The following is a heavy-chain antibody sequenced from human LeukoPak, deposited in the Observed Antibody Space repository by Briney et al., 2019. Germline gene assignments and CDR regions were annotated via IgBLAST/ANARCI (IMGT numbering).Heavy chain of an antibody. Sequence: GASVKVSCKASGYTFTGYYMHWVRQAPGQGLEWMGWINPNSGGTNYAQKFQGRVTMTRDTSISTAYIELSRLRSDDTAVYYCARDHVTMVRGINWFDPWGQGTLVTVSS. CDR3: ARDHVTMVRGINWFDP. CDR2: INPNSGGT. J-gene: IGHJ5*02. CDR1: GYTFTGYY. D-gene: IGHD3-10*01. V-gene: IGHV1-2*02.